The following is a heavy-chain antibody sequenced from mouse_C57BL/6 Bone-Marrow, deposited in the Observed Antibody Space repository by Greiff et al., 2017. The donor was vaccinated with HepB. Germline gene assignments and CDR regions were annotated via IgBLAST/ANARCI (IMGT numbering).Heavy chain of an antibody. CDR2: IDPSDSYT. D-gene: IGHD2-3*01. J-gene: IGHJ3*02. CDR3: ARDDPFGY. CDR1: GYTFTSYW. V-gene: IGHV1-69*01. Sequence: VQLQQPGAELVMPGASVKLSCKASGYTFTSYWMHWVKPRPGQGLEWIGEIDPSDSYTNYNQKFKGKSTLTVDKSSSTAYMQLSSLTSEDSAVYYCARDDPFGYWGQGTLVTVSA.